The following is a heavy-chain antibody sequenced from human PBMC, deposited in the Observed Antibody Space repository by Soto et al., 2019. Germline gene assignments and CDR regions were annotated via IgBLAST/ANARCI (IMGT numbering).Heavy chain of an antibody. V-gene: IGHV3-64*01. D-gene: IGHD6-19*01. CDR1: GFTFSGYS. CDR2: INTNGVNT. Sequence: EVQLVESGGGLVQPRGSLRLSCAASGFTFSGYSMFWVRQAPGKGLEYVSAINTNGVNTFYAKSVKGRFTISRDNSKNTMYLQMGSLRAEDMAVYYCARGRVEDSSGLATYFDYWGQGTLVTVSS. CDR3: ARGRVEDSSGLATYFDY. J-gene: IGHJ4*02.